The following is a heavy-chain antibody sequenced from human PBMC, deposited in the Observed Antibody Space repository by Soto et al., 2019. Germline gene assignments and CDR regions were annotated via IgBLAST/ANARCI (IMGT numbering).Heavy chain of an antibody. D-gene: IGHD3-9*01. CDR1: CGSISRSNW. CDR2: IYHSGSA. V-gene: IGHV4-4*02. J-gene: IGHJ4*02. Sequence: SETLSLTCTVSCGSISRSNWWTWVRQPPGKGLEWIGEIYHSGSANYNPSLKSRVTISVDKSKNQFSLNLNSVSAADTAVYYCARVLGEQRNPYFVGFDSWGQGTQVTVSS. CDR3: ARVLGEQRNPYFVGFDS.